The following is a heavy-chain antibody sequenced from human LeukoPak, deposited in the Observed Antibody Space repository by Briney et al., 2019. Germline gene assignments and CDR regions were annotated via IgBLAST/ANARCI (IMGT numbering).Heavy chain of an antibody. J-gene: IGHJ4*02. V-gene: IGHV5-51*01. CDR2: ISPGDSET. Sequence: GESLKISCKGSGYTFASFWIGWVRQKPGKGVEWMGMISPGDSETRYSPTFQGQVTISADKSINTAYLQWSSLKASDTAFYFCARQYYFDPDGYYPLDYWGQGTLVTVSS. CDR1: GYTFASFW. CDR3: ARQYYFDPDGYYPLDY. D-gene: IGHD3-22*01.